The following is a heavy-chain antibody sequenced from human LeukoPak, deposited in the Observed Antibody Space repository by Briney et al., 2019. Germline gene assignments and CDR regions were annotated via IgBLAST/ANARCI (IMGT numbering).Heavy chain of an antibody. J-gene: IGHJ5*02. V-gene: IGHV3-48*01. CDR2: ISSSSSTI. CDR1: GFTFSSYS. CDR3: ARGSASPGFDP. Sequence: GGSLRLSCAASGFTFSSYSMNWVRQAPGKGLEWVSYISSSSSTIYYADSVKGQFTMSRDNAKNSLNLQMNSLRAEDTAVYYCARGSASPGFDPWGQGTLVTVSS.